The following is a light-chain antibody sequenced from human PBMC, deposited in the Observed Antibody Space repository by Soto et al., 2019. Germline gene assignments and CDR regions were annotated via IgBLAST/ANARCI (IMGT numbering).Light chain of an antibody. CDR1: SGHSSYV. J-gene: IGLJ2*01. CDR3: QTWGTDTVV. Sequence: QSVLTQSPSASASLGASVKLTCTLNSGHSSYVIAWHQQRPEKGPRYLMKLISDGSHYKGDGIPDRFSGSSSGAERYLTISSLQSEDEADYYCQTWGTDTVVFGGGTKLTVL. V-gene: IGLV4-69*01. CDR2: LISDGSH.